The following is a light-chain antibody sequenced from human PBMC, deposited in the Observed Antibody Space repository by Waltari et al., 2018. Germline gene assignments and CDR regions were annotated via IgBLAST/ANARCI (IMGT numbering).Light chain of an antibody. J-gene: IGLJ2*01. Sequence: QSALTQPPSASGSPGQSVTISCTGTRSDIGTYNFVSWYQQHPGKAPKLFIYEVTKRPSTVPDRFSGSKFGNPASLTVSGLQPEDEADYYCTSYTGFNIVFGGGTKLTVL. CDR2: EVT. CDR1: RSDIGTYNF. V-gene: IGLV2-8*01. CDR3: TSYTGFNIV.